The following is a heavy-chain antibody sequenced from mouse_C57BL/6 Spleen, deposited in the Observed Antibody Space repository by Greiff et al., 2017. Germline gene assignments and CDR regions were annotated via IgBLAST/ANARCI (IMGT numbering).Heavy chain of an antibody. D-gene: IGHD2-3*01. CDR2: ISDGGSYT. CDR1: GFTFSSYA. Sequence: EVMLVESGGGLVKPGGSLKLSCAASGFTFSSYAMSWVRQTPEKRLEWVATISDGGSYTYYPDNVKGRFTISRDNAKNNLYLQMSHLKSEDTAMYYCARPYDGYYYAMDYWGQGTSVTVSS. CDR3: ARPYDGYYYAMDY. J-gene: IGHJ4*01. V-gene: IGHV5-4*03.